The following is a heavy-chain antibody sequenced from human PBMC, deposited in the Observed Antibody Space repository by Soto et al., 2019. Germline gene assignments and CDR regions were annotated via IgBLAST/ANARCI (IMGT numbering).Heavy chain of an antibody. V-gene: IGHV4-34*01. D-gene: IGHD3-16*01. CDR3: VRIRYQLPSSVLWLDP. Sequence: PSETLSLTCAVYGGFLSESYWTWIRQPPGKWLEWIGEINHVGGTNYNPSLKSRVTMSVDTSQNQFSLRLISVTAADTAMYFCVRIRYQLPSSVLWLDPWGXGTPVTVSS. CDR1: GGFLSESY. J-gene: IGHJ5*02. CDR2: INHVGGT.